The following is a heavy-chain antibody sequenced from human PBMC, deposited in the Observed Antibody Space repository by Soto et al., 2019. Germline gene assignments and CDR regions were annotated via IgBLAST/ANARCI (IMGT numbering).Heavy chain of an antibody. D-gene: IGHD6-13*01. CDR3: AKIHSSSPDY. CDR1: GFIFGNFW. CDR2: IKQDGSEK. Sequence: PGGSLRLSCAASGFIFGNFWMSWVRQAPGKGLEWVANIKQDGSEKYYVDSVKGRFTLSRDNAKNSLHLQMNSLITEDTAKYYCAKIHSSSPDYWGQGTLVTVSS. J-gene: IGHJ4*02. V-gene: IGHV3-7*03.